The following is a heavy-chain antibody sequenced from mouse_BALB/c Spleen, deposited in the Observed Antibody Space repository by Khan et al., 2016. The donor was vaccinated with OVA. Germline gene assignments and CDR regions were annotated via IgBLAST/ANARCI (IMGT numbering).Heavy chain of an antibody. CDR1: GYIFTSYW. D-gene: IGHD3-2*02. CDR3: AREEALYYFDY. CDR2: IYPGTDNT. J-gene: IGHJ2*01. V-gene: IGHV1S132*01. Sequence: QVQLQQSGAELVRPGASVKLSCKTSGYIFTSYWIHWVKQRSGQGLEWFARIYPGTDNTYYNEKLKDKVTLTADKSSSTAYMQLSSLKSEDSAVYFGAREEALYYFDYWGQGTTLTVSS.